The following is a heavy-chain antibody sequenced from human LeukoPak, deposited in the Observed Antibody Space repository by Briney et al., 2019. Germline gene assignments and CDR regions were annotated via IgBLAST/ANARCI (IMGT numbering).Heavy chain of an antibody. J-gene: IGHJ4*02. CDR1: GFIFRDFA. V-gene: IGHV3-15*07. CDR3: TTGNWGPY. CDR2: IKSKIDGGTT. D-gene: IGHD7-27*01. Sequence: KPGGSLRLSCAASGFIFRDFAMDWVRQAPGKGLEWVGRIKSKIDGGTTDFGAPVKGRFGISRDDSENTMYLHMNSLRTEDTAVYYCTTGNWGPYWGQGTLVTVSS.